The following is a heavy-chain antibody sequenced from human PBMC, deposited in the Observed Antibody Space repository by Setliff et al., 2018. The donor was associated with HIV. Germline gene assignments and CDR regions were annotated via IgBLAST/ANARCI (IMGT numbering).Heavy chain of an antibody. D-gene: IGHD6-13*01. J-gene: IGHJ4*02. CDR2: IYTSGST. Sequence: SETLSLTCTVSGDSISSGSYYWSWIRQPAGKGLEWIGHIYTSGSTNYNPSLKSRVTISVDTSKNQFSLKLSSVTAADTAVYYCARPGIGDSSSWYYFDYWGQGTLVTVSS. V-gene: IGHV4-61*09. CDR3: ARPGIGDSSSWYYFDY. CDR1: GDSISSGSYY.